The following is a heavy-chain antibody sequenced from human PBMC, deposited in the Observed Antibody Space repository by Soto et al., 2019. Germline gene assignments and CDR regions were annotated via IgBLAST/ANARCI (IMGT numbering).Heavy chain of an antibody. Sequence: PGGSLRLSCAASGFTFSSYGMHWVRQAPGKGLEWVAVISHDGSNKYYADSVKGRFTISRDNSKNTLYLQMNSLRAEDTAVYYCAKDFQTAAGTSWFDPWGQGTLVTVSS. V-gene: IGHV3-30*18. CDR2: ISHDGSNK. D-gene: IGHD6-13*01. CDR3: AKDFQTAAGTSWFDP. CDR1: GFTFSSYG. J-gene: IGHJ5*02.